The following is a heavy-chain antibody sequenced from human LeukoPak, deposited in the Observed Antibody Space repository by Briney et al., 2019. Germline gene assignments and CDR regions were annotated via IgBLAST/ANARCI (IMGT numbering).Heavy chain of an antibody. CDR1: GGTFSSYA. CDR3: ALLLRYFDWLAFGY. D-gene: IGHD3-9*01. J-gene: IGHJ4*02. CDR2: IIPIFGTA. V-gene: IGHV1-69*13. Sequence: SVNVSCKASGGTFSSYAISWVRQAPGQGLEWMGGIIPIFGTANYAQKFQGRVTITADESTSTAYMELSSLRSEDTAVYYCALLLRYFDWLAFGYWGQGTLVTVSS.